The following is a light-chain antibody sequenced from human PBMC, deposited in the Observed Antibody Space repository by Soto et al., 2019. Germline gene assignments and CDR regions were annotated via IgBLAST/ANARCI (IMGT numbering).Light chain of an antibody. CDR2: DDS. CDR3: GTWDESLGAGV. J-gene: IGLJ2*01. V-gene: IGLV1-51*01. Sequence: QSVLTQPASLSAPPGEKVTISCSGRGSNIGRNYVSWYRQFPGTAPQLLIYDDSKRHSGVPDRLSGSRYGTLASLAIAGLQSGDEAVYYCGTWDESLGAGVFGGGTKLTVL. CDR1: GSNIGRNY.